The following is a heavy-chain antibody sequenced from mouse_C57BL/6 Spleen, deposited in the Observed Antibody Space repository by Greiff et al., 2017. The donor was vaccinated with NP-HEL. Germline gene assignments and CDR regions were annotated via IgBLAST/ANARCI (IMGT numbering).Heavy chain of an antibody. D-gene: IGHD4-1*01. Sequence: EVMLVESGGGLVKPGGSLKLSCAASGFTFSDYGMHWVRQAPEKGLEWVAYISSGSSTIYYADTVKGRFTISRDNAKNTLFLQMTSLRSEDTAMYYGGSGRAGTRGYFDYWGQGTTLTVSA. CDR3: GSGRAGTRGYFDY. CDR1: GFTFSDYG. V-gene: IGHV5-17*01. J-gene: IGHJ2*01. CDR2: ISSGSSTI.